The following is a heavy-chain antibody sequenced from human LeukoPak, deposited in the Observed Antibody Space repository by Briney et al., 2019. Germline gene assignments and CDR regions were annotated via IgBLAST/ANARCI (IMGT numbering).Heavy chain of an antibody. V-gene: IGHV4-61*01. CDR1: GGSVSSGSYY. J-gene: IGHJ4*02. CDR3: ARATQMSARLGN. CDR2: IYYSGST. Sequence: PSETLSLTCTVSGGSVSSGSYYWSWVRQPPGKGLEWIGYIYYSGSTNYNPSLKSRVTISVDTSKNQFSLNLSSVTAADTAVYYCARATQMSARLGNWGQGTLVTVSS.